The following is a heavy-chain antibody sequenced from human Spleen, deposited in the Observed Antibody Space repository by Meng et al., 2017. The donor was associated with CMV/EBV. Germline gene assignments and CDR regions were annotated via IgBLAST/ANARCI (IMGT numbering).Heavy chain of an antibody. CDR3: ARPTKKLLDYYAMDV. V-gene: IGHV1-2*02. D-gene: IGHD3-10*01. CDR1: GYTFTGYY. CDR2: INPNSGGT. Sequence: QVQLVQSGAEVKKPGASVKVSCKASGYTFTGYYIHWVRQAPGQGLEWMGWINPNSGGTNYAQKFQGRVTMTSDTSITTAFMEVSRLISDDTAFYYCARPTKKLLDYYAMDVWGQGTTVTVSS. J-gene: IGHJ6*02.